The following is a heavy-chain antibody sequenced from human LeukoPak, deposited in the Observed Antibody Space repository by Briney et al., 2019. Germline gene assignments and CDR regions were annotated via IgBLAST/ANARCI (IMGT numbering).Heavy chain of an antibody. CDR2: INPNSGGT. J-gene: IGHJ4*02. CDR1: GYTFTSYY. CDR3: ARDGVVVPAALDY. Sequence: ASVKVSCKASGYTFTSYYIHWVRQVPGQGLEWMGWINPNSGGTNYAQKFQGRVTMTRDTSISTAYMELTRLRSDDTAVYYCARDGVVVPAALDYWGQGTLVTVSS. D-gene: IGHD2-2*01. V-gene: IGHV1-2*02.